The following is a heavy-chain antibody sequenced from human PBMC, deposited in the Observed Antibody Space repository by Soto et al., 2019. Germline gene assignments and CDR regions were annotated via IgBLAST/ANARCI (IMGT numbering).Heavy chain of an antibody. Sequence: GGSLRLSCAASGFTFSSYGMHWVRQAPGKGLEWVAFISYDGSKMYYADSVKGRFTISRDDSKNTLYLQMNSLRAEDTAVYYCARGRVPASLLLQTEYWGQGTLVTVSS. D-gene: IGHD2-2*01. CDR2: ISYDGSKM. CDR1: GFTFSSYG. V-gene: IGHV3-30*03. CDR3: ARGRVPASLLLQTEY. J-gene: IGHJ4*02.